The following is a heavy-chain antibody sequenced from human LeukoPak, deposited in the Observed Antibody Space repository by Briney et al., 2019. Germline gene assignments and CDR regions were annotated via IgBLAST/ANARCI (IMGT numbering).Heavy chain of an antibody. Sequence: GGSLRLSCAASGFTFSSYAMHWVRQAPGKGLEWVAVISYDGSNKYYADSVKGRFTISRDNSKNTLYLQMNSLRAEDTAVYYCARESRPDYDFWSGYYLVWGQGTLVTVSS. D-gene: IGHD3-3*01. V-gene: IGHV3-30-3*01. J-gene: IGHJ4*02. CDR2: ISYDGSNK. CDR3: ARESRPDYDFWSGYYLV. CDR1: GFTFSSYA.